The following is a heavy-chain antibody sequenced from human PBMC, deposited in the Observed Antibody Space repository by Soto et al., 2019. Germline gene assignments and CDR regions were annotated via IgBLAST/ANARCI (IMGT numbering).Heavy chain of an antibody. CDR3: ARAIAGGYGHTTLDY. Sequence: QVQLVQSGAEVKKPGASVKVSCKASGYTFSNYGISWVRQAPGQGLEWMAWINVYNGDTNFEQKFQGRVSMTADTPTSTAYMELMSLRYDDTAVYYCARAIAGGYGHTTLDYWGQGTLVTVSA. J-gene: IGHJ4*02. D-gene: IGHD5-18*01. CDR2: INVYNGDT. CDR1: GYTFSNYG. V-gene: IGHV1-18*04.